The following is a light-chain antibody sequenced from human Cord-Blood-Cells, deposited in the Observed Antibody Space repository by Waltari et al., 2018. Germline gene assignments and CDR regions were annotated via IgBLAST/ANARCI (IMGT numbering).Light chain of an antibody. CDR3: QQLNSYPIT. CDR2: AAS. V-gene: IGKV1-9*01. J-gene: IGKJ5*01. Sequence: DIQLTQSPSFLSASVGDRVTITCRASQGISSYLAWYQQKPGKAPKLLIYAASTLQSGVPSRFSGSGSGTEFTLTINILQPEDFATYYCQQLNSYPITFGQGTRLEIK. CDR1: QGISSY.